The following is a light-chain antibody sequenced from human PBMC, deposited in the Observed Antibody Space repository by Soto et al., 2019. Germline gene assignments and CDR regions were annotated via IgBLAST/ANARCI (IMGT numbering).Light chain of an antibody. CDR2: EAS. CDR1: QKVSRW. CDR3: QQYSTYLLT. V-gene: IGKV1-5*03. J-gene: IGKJ4*01. Sequence: DIQMTQSPSTLSASVGDRVTITCRASQKVSRWLAWYQQKPGKAPKLLIYEASTLDSGVPSRFSGSGSETEFSLTISSLQPDDFATYYCQQYSTYLLTFGGGTKVEIK.